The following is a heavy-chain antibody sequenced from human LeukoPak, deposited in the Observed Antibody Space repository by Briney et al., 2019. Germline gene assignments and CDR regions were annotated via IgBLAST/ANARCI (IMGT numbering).Heavy chain of an antibody. Sequence: GASVKVSCKASGGTFSSYAISWVRQAPGQGLGWMGGIIPIFGTANYAQKFQGRVTITADESTSTAYMELSSLRSEDTAVYYCANQQSRYDILTGYYRYFDYWGQGTLVTVSS. CDR3: ANQQSRYDILTGYYRYFDY. CDR1: GGTFSSYA. V-gene: IGHV1-69*01. J-gene: IGHJ4*02. CDR2: IIPIFGTA. D-gene: IGHD3-9*01.